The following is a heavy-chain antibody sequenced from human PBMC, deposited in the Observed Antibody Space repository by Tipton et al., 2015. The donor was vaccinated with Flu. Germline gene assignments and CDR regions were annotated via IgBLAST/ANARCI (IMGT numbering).Heavy chain of an antibody. V-gene: IGHV4-39*07. J-gene: IGHJ3*02. CDR1: GGSISNTMYY. CDR3: ARALPVFMAAAGNGAFDI. CDR2: IYHSGHA. Sequence: TLSLTCTVSGGSISNTMYYWGWIRQSPGRGLDWIGGIYHSGHAYYNPSLGSRAAISVDTSKNRFSLTLTSVTAADTAVYYCARALPVFMAAAGNGAFDIWGQSTLVSVSS. D-gene: IGHD6-13*01.